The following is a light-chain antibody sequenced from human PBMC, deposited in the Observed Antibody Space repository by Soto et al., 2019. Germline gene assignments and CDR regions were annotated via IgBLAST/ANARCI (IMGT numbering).Light chain of an antibody. V-gene: IGKV3-15*01. CDR2: DVS. J-gene: IGKJ4*01. Sequence: DIVMTQSPATLSVSPGDRATLSCRASPSAGTFLAWYQQKPGQAPRLLMYDVSTRATGVPARFSGRGSGTEFPLTISSLQPDDFAVYYCQQYNHWPPLTFGGGTKVEMK. CDR3: QQYNHWPPLT. CDR1: PSAGTF.